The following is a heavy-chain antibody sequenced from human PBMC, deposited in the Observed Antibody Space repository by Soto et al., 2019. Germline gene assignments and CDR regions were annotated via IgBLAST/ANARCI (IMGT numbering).Heavy chain of an antibody. CDR3: ARLVVVVAATHPWFDP. CDR1: GGSISSYY. CDR2: IYYSGST. D-gene: IGHD2-15*01. V-gene: IGHV4-59*08. Sequence: SETLSLTCTVSGGSISSYYWSWIRQPPGKGLEWIGYIYYSGSTNYNPSLKSRVTISVDTSKNQFSLKLSSVTAADTAVYYCARLVVVVAATHPWFDPWGQGTLVTVSS. J-gene: IGHJ5*02.